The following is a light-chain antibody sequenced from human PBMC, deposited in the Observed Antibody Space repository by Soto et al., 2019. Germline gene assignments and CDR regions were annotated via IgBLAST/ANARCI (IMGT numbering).Light chain of an antibody. CDR1: SSDVGSYNL. CDR3: YSYAGENLYV. J-gene: IGLJ1*01. CDR2: EGT. V-gene: IGLV2-23*01. Sequence: QSALTQPASVSASPGQSITIPCTGTSSDVGSYNLVSWFQQHPGKVPKLLIYEGTKRPLGLSDRFSGSKSGTTASLTISGLQAEDEAHYYCYSYAGENLYVFGTGTKVTVL.